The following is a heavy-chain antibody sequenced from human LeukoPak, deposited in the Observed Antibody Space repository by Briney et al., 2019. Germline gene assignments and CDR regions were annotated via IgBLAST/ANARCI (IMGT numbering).Heavy chain of an antibody. CDR2: INPSGGST. D-gene: IGHD3-16*02. Sequence: GASVKVSCKASGYTFTNYYIHWVRQAPGQGLECMGIINPSGGSTSYAQKFQGRVTMTRDMSTSTVYMELSSLRSDDTAVYYCARDLDDYVWGSYRTSSYYMDVWGKGTTVTISS. CDR3: ARDLDDYVWGSYRTSSYYMDV. CDR1: GYTFTNYY. V-gene: IGHV1-46*01. J-gene: IGHJ6*03.